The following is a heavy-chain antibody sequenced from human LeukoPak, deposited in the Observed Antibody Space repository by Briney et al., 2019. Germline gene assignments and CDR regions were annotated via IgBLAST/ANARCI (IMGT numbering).Heavy chain of an antibody. CDR1: GYTLTELS. Sequence: GASVKVSCKVSGYTLTELSMHWVRQAPGKGLEWMGGFDPEDGETIYAQKFQGRVTMTEDTSTDTAYMELSSLRSADTAVYYCARDGLYCTNGVCSSDIGGQGTLVTVSS. CDR3: ARDGLYCTNGVCSSDI. J-gene: IGHJ3*02. D-gene: IGHD2-8*01. V-gene: IGHV1-24*01. CDR2: FDPEDGET.